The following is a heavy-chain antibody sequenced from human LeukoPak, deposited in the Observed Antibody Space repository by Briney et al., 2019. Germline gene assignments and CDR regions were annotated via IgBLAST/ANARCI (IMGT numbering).Heavy chain of an antibody. D-gene: IGHD1-14*01. CDR2: ISSSSISI. V-gene: IGHV3-48*01. J-gene: IGHJ4*02. Sequence: GGSLRLSCAASGFTFSTYSMNWVRQAPGKGLEWLSYISSSSISIYYADSVKGRLTISRDNAKNSVYLHMNSLRAKDTAVYYCARGADRFDYWGQGTLVTVSS. CDR1: GFTFSTYS. CDR3: ARGADRFDY.